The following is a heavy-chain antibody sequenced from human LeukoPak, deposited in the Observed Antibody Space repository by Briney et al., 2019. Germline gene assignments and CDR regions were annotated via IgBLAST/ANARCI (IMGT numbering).Heavy chain of an antibody. CDR2: IYYSGST. J-gene: IGHJ5*02. V-gene: IGHV4-59*01. CDR1: GGSISSYY. CDR3: ARAQNQPNWFDP. D-gene: IGHD1-14*01. Sequence: SETLSLTCTVSGGSISSYYWSWIRQPPGKGLEWIGYIYYSGSTNYNPPLKSRVTISVDTSKNQFSLKLSSVTAADTAVYYCARAQNQPNWFDPWAQEPLVTVPS.